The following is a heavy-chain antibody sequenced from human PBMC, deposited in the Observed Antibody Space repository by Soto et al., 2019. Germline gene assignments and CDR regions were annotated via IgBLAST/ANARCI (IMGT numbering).Heavy chain of an antibody. J-gene: IGHJ3*02. CDR2: ISYDGSAK. CDR3: ARDWNRGGYQKGAFDI. Sequence: GGSLRLSCAASEFSFSLYAMNWVRQAPGKGLEWVALISYDGSAKYYADSVKGRFTISRDNSKNTLFLQMNSLRADDTAVYYCARDWNRGGYQKGAFDIWGQGTLVTVSS. V-gene: IGHV3-30*04. D-gene: IGHD5-12*01. CDR1: EFSFSLYA.